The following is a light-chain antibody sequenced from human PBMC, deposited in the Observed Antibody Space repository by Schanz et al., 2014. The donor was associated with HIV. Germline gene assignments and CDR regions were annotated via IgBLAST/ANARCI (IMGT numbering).Light chain of an antibody. CDR3: AAWDDSLNGVV. CDR2: DSN. Sequence: QSVLTQPPSASGTPGQRVTISCSGSSSDIGSNTVNWYQQLPGTAPKLLIYDSNNRPSGVPARFSGSKSGTSASLAISGLQSEDEADYYCAAWDDSLNGVVFGGGTKVTVL. J-gene: IGLJ3*02. V-gene: IGLV1-44*01. CDR1: SSDIGSNT.